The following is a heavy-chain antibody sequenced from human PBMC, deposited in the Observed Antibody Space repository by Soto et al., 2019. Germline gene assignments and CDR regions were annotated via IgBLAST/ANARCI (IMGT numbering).Heavy chain of an antibody. V-gene: IGHV3-23*01. D-gene: IGHD6-19*01. CDR3: SKFHQVYSSGCHYFHY. Sequence: YLRLSCAASGFTFSSCAMSWVRQAPAKGLEWVSTITVSGGGTYYADSVKGRFTISRDNSKNTLYLQMNSLRAEDAAVYYCSKFHQVYSSGCHYFHYWGQGTRATVYS. J-gene: IGHJ4*02. CDR1: GFTFSSCA. CDR2: ITVSGGGT.